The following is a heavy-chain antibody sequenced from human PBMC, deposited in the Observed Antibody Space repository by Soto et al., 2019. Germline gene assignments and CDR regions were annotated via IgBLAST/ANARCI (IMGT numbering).Heavy chain of an antibody. CDR3: AKLRGSSWSTLYFDY. Sequence: EVQLLESGGGLVQPGGSLRLSCAASGFTFSGNAMSWVRQAPGKGLEWVSSISGGGDRTYYADSGKGRFTVSRDNYRKTLYLHMNSLRAEDTAIYCCAKLRGSSWSTLYFDYWGQGTLVTVCS. CDR1: GFTFSGNA. J-gene: IGHJ4*02. D-gene: IGHD6-13*01. V-gene: IGHV3-23*01. CDR2: ISGGGDRT.